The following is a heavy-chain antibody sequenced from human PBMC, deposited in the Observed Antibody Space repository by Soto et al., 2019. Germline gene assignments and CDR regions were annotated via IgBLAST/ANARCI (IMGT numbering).Heavy chain of an antibody. J-gene: IGHJ6*02. CDR1: GGSISSYY. Sequence: PSLTCTVSGGSISSYYWSWIRQPPGKGLEWIGYIYYSGRTNNNPSLKSRVTISVDTAKNQFSLKLSAVTAADTGVYYCGRGLDPAMGWSSHYYGMGVWGQGATVPVSS. CDR2: IYYSGRT. CDR3: GRGLDPAMGWSSHYYGMGV. D-gene: IGHD5-18*01. V-gene: IGHV4-59*01.